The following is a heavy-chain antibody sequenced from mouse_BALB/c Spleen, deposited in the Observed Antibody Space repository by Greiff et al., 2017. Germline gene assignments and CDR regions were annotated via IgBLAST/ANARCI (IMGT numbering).Heavy chain of an antibody. V-gene: IGHV1S29*02. D-gene: IGHD2-3*01. J-gene: IGHJ3*01. CDR2: IYPYNGGT. CDR1: GYTFTDYN. Sequence: VQLKESGPELVKPGASVKISCKASGYTFTDYNMHWVKQSHGKSLEWIGYIYPYNGGTGYNQKFKSKATLTVDNSSSTAYMELRSLTSEDSAVYYCARGDGYYPFAYWGQGTLVTVSA. CDR3: ARGDGYYPFAY.